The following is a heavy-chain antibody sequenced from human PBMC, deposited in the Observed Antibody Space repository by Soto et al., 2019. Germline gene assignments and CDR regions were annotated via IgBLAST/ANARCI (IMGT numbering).Heavy chain of an antibody. CDR1: GGSISSGGYH. J-gene: IGHJ4*02. D-gene: IGHD3-10*01. CDR2: IYYSGT. CDR3: ARGVRD. Sequence: QVQLQESGPGLVKPSQTLSLTCTVSGGSISSGGYHWSWIRQHPGKGLEWIGYIYYSGTSYNPSLKSRVTISGDTSKNQFSLKLSSVTAADTAVYFCARGVRDWGQGTLVTVSS. V-gene: IGHV4-31*03.